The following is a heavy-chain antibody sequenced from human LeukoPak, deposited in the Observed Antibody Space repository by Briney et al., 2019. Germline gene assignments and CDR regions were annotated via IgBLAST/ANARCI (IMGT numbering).Heavy chain of an antibody. CDR2: ISWNSGSI. Sequence: PGGSLRLSCAASGFTFDDYAMHWVRQAPGKGLEWVSGISWNSGSIGYADSVKGRFTISRDNAKNSLYLQMNSLRAEDTALYYCAKGGSKDRQLLSDYWGQGTLVTVSS. D-gene: IGHD2-2*01. V-gene: IGHV3-9*01. J-gene: IGHJ4*02. CDR3: AKGGSKDRQLLSDY. CDR1: GFTFDDYA.